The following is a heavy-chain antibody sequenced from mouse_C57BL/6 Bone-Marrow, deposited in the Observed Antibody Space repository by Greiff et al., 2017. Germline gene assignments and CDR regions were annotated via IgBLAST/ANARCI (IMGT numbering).Heavy chain of an antibody. D-gene: IGHD1-1*01. V-gene: IGHV1-9*01. CDR2: ILPGSGST. Sequence: QVQLQQSGAELMKPGASVKLSCKATGYTFTGYWREWVKQRPGHGLEWIGEILPGSGSTNYNEKFKGKATFTADTSSNTAYMQLSSLTTEDSAIYYCAREIYYYGSSPWYFDVWGTGTTVTVSS. CDR3: AREIYYYGSSPWYFDV. J-gene: IGHJ1*03. CDR1: GYTFTGYW.